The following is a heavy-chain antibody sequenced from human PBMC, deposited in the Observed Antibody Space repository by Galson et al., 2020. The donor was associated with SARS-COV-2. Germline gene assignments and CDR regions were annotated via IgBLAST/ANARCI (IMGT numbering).Heavy chain of an antibody. CDR3: ARVLSQLERGGHYYDYMDV. V-gene: IGHV4-34*01. Sequence: SETLSLTCAVYGGSFSGYYWSWIRQPPGKGLEWIGEINHSGSTNYNPSLKSRVTISVDTSKNQFSLKLSSVTAADTAVYYCARVLSQLERGGHYYDYMDVWGKGTTVTVSS. CDR2: INHSGST. CDR1: GGSFSGYY. D-gene: IGHD1-1*01. J-gene: IGHJ6*03.